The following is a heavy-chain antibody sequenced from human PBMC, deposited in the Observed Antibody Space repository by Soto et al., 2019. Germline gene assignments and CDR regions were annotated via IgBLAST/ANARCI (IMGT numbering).Heavy chain of an antibody. CDR2: IYSGGST. CDR3: ASQVVPAAIYGTFFDY. CDR1: GFTVSTNY. J-gene: IGHJ4*02. V-gene: IGHV3-66*04. D-gene: IGHD2-2*01. Sequence: PGGSLRLSRVAPGFTVSTNYMSWVRQAPGKGLEWVSVIYSGGSTYYSDSVKGRFTISRDNSKNTLYLQMNRLRAEDTAVYYCASQVVPAAIYGTFFDYWGPGTLVTVSS.